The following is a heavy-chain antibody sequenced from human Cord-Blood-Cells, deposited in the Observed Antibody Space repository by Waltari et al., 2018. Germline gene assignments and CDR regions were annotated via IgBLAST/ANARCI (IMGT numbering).Heavy chain of an antibody. CDR3: ARRFIAARHFDY. V-gene: IGHV5-51*01. CDR1: GYSFTSYW. Sequence: EVQLVQSGAEVKKPGESLKISCKGSGYSFTSYWIGWVRQMPGKGLEWMGIIYPCDADTRYNPSFQGEVTVSADKSIGTAYLQWSRLKASDTAMYDCARRFIAARHFDYWGQGTLVTVSS. CDR2: IYPCDADT. D-gene: IGHD6-6*01. J-gene: IGHJ4*02.